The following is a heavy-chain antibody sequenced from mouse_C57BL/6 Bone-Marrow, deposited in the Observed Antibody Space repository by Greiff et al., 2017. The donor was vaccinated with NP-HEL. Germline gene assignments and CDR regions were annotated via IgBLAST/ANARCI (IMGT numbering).Heavy chain of an antibody. CDR2: ISGGGGNT. Sequence: EVMLVESGGGLMKPGGSLKLSCAASGFTFSSYPMSWVRQTPEKRLEWVATISGGGGNTYYPDSVKGRFTISRDNAKNTLYLQMSSLRSEDTALYDCARRGGYYYWYFDVWGTGTTVTVSS. CDR1: GFTFSSYP. CDR3: ARRGGYYYWYFDV. D-gene: IGHD2-3*01. V-gene: IGHV5-9*01. J-gene: IGHJ1*03.